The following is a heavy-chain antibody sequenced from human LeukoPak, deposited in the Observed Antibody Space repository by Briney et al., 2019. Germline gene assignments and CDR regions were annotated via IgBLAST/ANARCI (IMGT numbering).Heavy chain of an antibody. CDR3: AVGYSYGFWSRKRMIDY. J-gene: IGHJ4*02. Sequence: ASVKVSCKASGYTVTGYCMHWVRQAPGQGLEWMGRINPNSGGTNYAQKFQGRVTMTRNTSISTAYMELSSLRSEDTAVYYCAVGYSYGFWSRKRMIDYWGQGTLVTVSS. D-gene: IGHD5-18*01. V-gene: IGHV1-2*06. CDR2: INPNSGGT. CDR1: GYTVTGYC.